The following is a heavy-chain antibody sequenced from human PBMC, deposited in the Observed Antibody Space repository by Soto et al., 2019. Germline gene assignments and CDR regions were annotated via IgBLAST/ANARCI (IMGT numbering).Heavy chain of an antibody. CDR1: GGSISTYY. CDR3: ASTQFRDGYNLLVDYYGMDV. J-gene: IGHJ6*02. CDR2: IYYSGTT. D-gene: IGHD5-12*01. V-gene: IGHV4-59*01. Sequence: SETLSLTCTVAGGSISTYYWSWIRHPPGRVLEWIGYIYYSGTTNYNPSLKSRVTIAVDTSKNQFSLKLSSVTAAATAVYCCASTQFRDGYNLLVDYYGMDVWGQGTTVTV.